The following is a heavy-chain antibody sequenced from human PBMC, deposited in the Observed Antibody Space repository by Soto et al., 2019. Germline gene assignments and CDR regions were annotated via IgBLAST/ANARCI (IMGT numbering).Heavy chain of an antibody. D-gene: IGHD3-10*01. J-gene: IGHJ4*02. Sequence: SQTLSLTCAISGDSVSSNSAAWNWIRQSPSRGLEWLGRTYYRSTWHNDYAVSVKSRITINPDTSKNHFSLQLTSVTPEDTAVYYCATSLWFGTQPEIWGPGTLVTVSS. CDR1: GDSVSSNSAA. CDR3: ATSLWFGTQPEI. CDR2: TYYRSTWHN. V-gene: IGHV6-1*01.